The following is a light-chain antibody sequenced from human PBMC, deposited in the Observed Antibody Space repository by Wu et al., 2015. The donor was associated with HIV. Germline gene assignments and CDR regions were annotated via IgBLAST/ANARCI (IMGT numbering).Light chain of an antibody. Sequence: EVVMTQSPATLSVSPGERATLSCRASQSVSRNLAWYQQKPGQAPRLLIYGASTRATGIPARFSGSGSGTEFTLTISSMQSEDFAVYYCQQYNYWITFGQGTRLEIK. V-gene: IGKV3-15*01. CDR1: QSVSRN. CDR3: QQYNYWIT. J-gene: IGKJ5*01. CDR2: GAS.